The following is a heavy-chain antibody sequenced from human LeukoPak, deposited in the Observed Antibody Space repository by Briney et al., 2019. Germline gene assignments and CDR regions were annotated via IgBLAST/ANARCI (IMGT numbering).Heavy chain of an antibody. CDR2: IIPIFGTA. CDR3: ARGNCYDSSGYDYYYYGMDV. D-gene: IGHD3-22*01. V-gene: IGHV1-69*01. Sequence: SVKVSCKASGGTCSSYAISWVRQATGQGLEWMGGIIPIFGTANYAQKFQGRVTITADESTSTAYMELSSLRSEDTAVYYCARGNCYDSSGYDYYYYGMDVWGQGTTVTVSS. J-gene: IGHJ6*01. CDR1: GGTCSSYA.